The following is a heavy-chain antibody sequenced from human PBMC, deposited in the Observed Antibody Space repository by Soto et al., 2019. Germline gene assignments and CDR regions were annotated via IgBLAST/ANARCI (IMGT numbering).Heavy chain of an antibody. Sequence: GGSLRLSCAASGFTFSSYGMHWVRQAPGKGLEWVAVIWYDGSNKYYADSVKGRFTISRDNSKNTLYLQMNSLRAEDTAVYYCARDLISGTTSDYWGQGTLVTVSS. D-gene: IGHD1-7*01. V-gene: IGHV3-33*01. CDR1: GFTFSSYG. J-gene: IGHJ4*02. CDR2: IWYDGSNK. CDR3: ARDLISGTTSDY.